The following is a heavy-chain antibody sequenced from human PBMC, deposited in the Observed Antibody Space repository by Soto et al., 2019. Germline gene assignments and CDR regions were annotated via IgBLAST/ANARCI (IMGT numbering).Heavy chain of an antibody. Sequence: PSETLSLTCAVSGGSISSGGYSWSWIRQPPGKGLEWIGYINHSGSTYYNPSLKSRVTISVDRSKNQFSLKLSSVTAADTAVYYCARLGDSSGYVDYWGQGTLVTVSS. D-gene: IGHD3-22*01. CDR3: ARLGDSSGYVDY. J-gene: IGHJ4*02. CDR2: INHSGST. CDR1: GGSISSGGYS. V-gene: IGHV4-30-2*01.